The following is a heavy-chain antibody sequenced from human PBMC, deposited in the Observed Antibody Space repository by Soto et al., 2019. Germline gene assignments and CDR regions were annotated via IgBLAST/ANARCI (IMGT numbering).Heavy chain of an antibody. CDR1: GYPFTTYA. Sequence: ASVKVSCKASGYPFTTYAIHWVRQAPGQRLEWMGWIATDNGNTKYPQKYQGRLTITRDTSATTAYMELSSLRSEDTAVYYCARDRMGEAGLPLYYGGQGTLVTVSS. D-gene: IGHD1-26*01. CDR2: IATDNGNT. CDR3: ARDRMGEAGLPLYY. V-gene: IGHV1-3*04. J-gene: IGHJ4*02.